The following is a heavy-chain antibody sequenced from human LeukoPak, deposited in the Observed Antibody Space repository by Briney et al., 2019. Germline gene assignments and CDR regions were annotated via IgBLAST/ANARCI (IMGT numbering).Heavy chain of an antibody. J-gene: IGHJ4*02. V-gene: IGHV3-23*01. CDR3: ARAHGQPTYYYDSSGYYLDY. D-gene: IGHD3-22*01. Sequence: GGSLRLSCAASGFTFSSYAMSWVRQAPGKGLEWVSAISGSGGTTYYADSVKGRFTISRDNSKNTLFLQMNSLRAEDTAVYYCARAHGQPTYYYDSSGYYLDYWGQGTLVTVSS. CDR2: ISGSGGTT. CDR1: GFTFSSYA.